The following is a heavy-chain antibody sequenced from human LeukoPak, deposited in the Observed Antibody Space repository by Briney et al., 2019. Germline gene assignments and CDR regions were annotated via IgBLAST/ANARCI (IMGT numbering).Heavy chain of an antibody. J-gene: IGHJ4*02. V-gene: IGHV1-69*13. CDR2: IIPIFGTA. CDR3: ATVVVVPAAIKVYFDY. Sequence: SVTVSCKASGGTFSSYAISWVRQAPGQGLEWMGGIIPIFGTANYAQKFQGRVTITADESTSTAYMELSSLRSEDTAVYYCATVVVVPAAIKVYFDYWGQGTLVTVSS. D-gene: IGHD2-2*02. CDR1: GGTFSSYA.